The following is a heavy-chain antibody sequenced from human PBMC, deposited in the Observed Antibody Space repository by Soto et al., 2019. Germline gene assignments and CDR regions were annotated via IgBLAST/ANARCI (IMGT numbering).Heavy chain of an antibody. V-gene: IGHV3-30*18. CDR2: ISYDGSNK. Sequence: QVQLVESGGGVVQPGRSLRLSCAASGFTFSSYGMHWVRQAPGKGLEWVAVISYDGSNKYYADSVKGRFTISRDNSKNTLYLQMSSLGAEDGAVHYWAKAGGAIGHCWGQGPLVTVSS. D-gene: IGHD3-16*01. J-gene: IGHJ4*02. CDR1: GFTFSSYG. CDR3: AKAGGAIGHC.